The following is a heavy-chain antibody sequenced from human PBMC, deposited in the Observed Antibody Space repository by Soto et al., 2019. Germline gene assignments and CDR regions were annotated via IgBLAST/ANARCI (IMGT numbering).Heavy chain of an antibody. CDR3: ARATPGGYDSSGYYTNWFAP. CDR2: IYYSGST. CDR1: GGSVSSGSYY. V-gene: IGHV4-61*01. D-gene: IGHD3-22*01. Sequence: PSETLSLTCTVSGGSVSSGSYYWGWIRQPPGKGLEWIGYIYYSGSTNYNPCLKGRVTISVDTSKTPSSLKLSSVTAADTAVYYCARATPGGYDSSGYYTNWFAPWGQGTLVTVSS. J-gene: IGHJ5*02.